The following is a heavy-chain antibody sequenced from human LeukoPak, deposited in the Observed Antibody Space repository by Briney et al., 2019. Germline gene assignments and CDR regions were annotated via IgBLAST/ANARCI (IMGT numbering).Heavy chain of an antibody. V-gene: IGHV3-30*19. D-gene: IGHD3-3*01. Sequence: PGGSLRLSCAASGFTFFSSDMHWVRQAPGKGLEWVALISYDGSTKYSTDSVKGRFTISRDNSKNTLYLQMNSLRPEDTAVYYCAGHFGAWHYFDYWGQGTLVTVSS. J-gene: IGHJ4*02. CDR2: ISYDGSTK. CDR1: GFTFFSSD. CDR3: AGHFGAWHYFDY.